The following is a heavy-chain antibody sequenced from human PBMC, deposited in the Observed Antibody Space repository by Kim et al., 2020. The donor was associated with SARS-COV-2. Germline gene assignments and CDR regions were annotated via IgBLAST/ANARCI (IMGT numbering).Heavy chain of an antibody. CDR3: AGATAATYGMDV. D-gene: IGHD2-15*01. Sequence: YNPSLKSRVTISVDASKNQFSLMLSSVAAADAAVYCWAGATAATYGMDVWGQGTTVTVSS. V-gene: IGHV4-59*01. J-gene: IGHJ6*02.